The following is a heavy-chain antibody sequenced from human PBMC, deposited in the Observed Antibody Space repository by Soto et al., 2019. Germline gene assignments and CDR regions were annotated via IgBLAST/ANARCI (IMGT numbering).Heavy chain of an antibody. J-gene: IGHJ6*02. CDR2: INHSGST. Sequence: SETLSLTCAVYGGSFSGYYWSWIRQPPGKGLEWIGEINHSGSTNYNPSIKSRVTISVDTSKNQFSLKLSSVTAADTAVYYCARGEAAGWFGELLATYYGMDVWGQGTTVTVSS. D-gene: IGHD3-10*01. CDR1: GGSFSGYY. CDR3: ARGEAAGWFGELLATYYGMDV. V-gene: IGHV4-34*01.